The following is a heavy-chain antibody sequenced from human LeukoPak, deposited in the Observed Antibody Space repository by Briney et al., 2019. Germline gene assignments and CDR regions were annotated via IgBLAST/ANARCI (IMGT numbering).Heavy chain of an antibody. J-gene: IGHJ2*01. D-gene: IGHD1-7*01. CDR3: ASSPPTGTTWYFDL. CDR2: ITSDGGST. Sequence: GGSLRLSCAASGFTFSSYAMHWVRQAPGKGLEYVSAITSDGGSTYYANSVKGRFTISRDNSKNTLYLQMGSLRAEDMAVYYCASSPPTGTTWYFDLWGRGTLVTVSS. CDR1: GFTFSSYA. V-gene: IGHV3-64*01.